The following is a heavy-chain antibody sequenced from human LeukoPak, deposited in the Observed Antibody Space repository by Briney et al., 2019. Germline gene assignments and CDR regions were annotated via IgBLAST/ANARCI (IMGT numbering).Heavy chain of an antibody. CDR2: ISYDGSNK. CDR1: GFTFSSYA. V-gene: IGHV3-30-3*01. J-gene: IGHJ6*02. Sequence: PGGSLRLSCAASGFTFSSYAMHWVRQAPGKGLEWVAVISYDGSNKYYADSVKGRFTISRDNSKNTLYLQMNSLRAEDTAVYYCAGDPHTYYDFWSGYYYYGMDVWGQGTTVTVSS. D-gene: IGHD3-3*01. CDR3: AGDPHTYYDFWSGYYYYGMDV.